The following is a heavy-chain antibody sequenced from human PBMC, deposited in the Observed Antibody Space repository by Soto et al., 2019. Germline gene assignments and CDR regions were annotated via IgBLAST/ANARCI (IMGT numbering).Heavy chain of an antibody. D-gene: IGHD3-22*01. V-gene: IGHV3-23*01. CDR1: GFTFSSYA. J-gene: IGHJ6*02. Sequence: GGSLRLSCAASGFTFSSYAMSWVRQAPGKGLEWVSAISGSGGSTCYADSVKGRFTISRDNSKNTLYLQMNSLRAEDTALYYCARYRPYYYDPYYGMDVWGQGTTVTVSS. CDR2: ISGSGGST. CDR3: ARYRPYYYDPYYGMDV.